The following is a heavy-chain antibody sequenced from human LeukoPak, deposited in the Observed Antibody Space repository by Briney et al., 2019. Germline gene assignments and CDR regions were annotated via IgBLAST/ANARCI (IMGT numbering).Heavy chain of an antibody. Sequence: PSETLSLTCTVSGGSFSSRSYYWGWIRQAPGKGLEWVSYISTSGSTTYYADSVKGRFTISRDNAKNSLYLQMNTLRVEDTAVYYCARDSCGSTSPCFDYWGQGTLLTVSS. J-gene: IGHJ4*02. CDR1: GGSFSSRSYY. V-gene: IGHV3-48*03. CDR3: ARDSCGSTSPCFDY. D-gene: IGHD2-2*01. CDR2: ISTSGSTT.